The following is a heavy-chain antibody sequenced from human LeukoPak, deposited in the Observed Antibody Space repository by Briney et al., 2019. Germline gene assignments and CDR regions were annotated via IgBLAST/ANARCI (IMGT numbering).Heavy chain of an antibody. V-gene: IGHV3-7*04. D-gene: IGHD6-13*01. CDR3: ARGGSSRFDQ. Sequence: GGSLRRSCAASGFTFTTYWMSWVRQAPGKGLEWVAKISPDGSEKYYVDSVKGRFTISRDNAKNSLDLQMSSLRADDTAVYYCARGGSSRFDQWGQGTLVTVSS. CDR2: ISPDGSEK. J-gene: IGHJ4*02. CDR1: GFTFTTYW.